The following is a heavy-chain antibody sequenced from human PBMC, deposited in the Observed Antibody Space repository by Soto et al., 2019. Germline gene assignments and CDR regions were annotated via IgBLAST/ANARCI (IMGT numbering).Heavy chain of an antibody. CDR1: GGSISSGGYY. CDR3: ARSVTGVLVPAAKRGFDP. V-gene: IGHV4-31*03. D-gene: IGHD2-2*01. Sequence: SETLSLTCTVSGGSISSGGYYWSWIRQHPGKGLEWIGYIYYSGSTYYNPSLKSRVTISVDKSKNQFSLKLSSVTAADTAVYYCARSVTGVLVPAAKRGFDPWGQGTLVTVSS. CDR2: IYYSGST. J-gene: IGHJ5*02.